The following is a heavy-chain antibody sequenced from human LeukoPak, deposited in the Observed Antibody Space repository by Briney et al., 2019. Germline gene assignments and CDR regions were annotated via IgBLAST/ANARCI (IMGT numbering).Heavy chain of an antibody. V-gene: IGHV6-1*01. D-gene: IGHD3-10*01. Sequence: SQTLSLTCAISGDSVSSNDAAWNWIRQSPSRGLEWLGRTYYRSKWYYDSAVSVKSRITINPDTSKNQFSLQLNSVTPEDTAVYYCARENTLVRGTRNPFDYWGRGTLVTVSS. J-gene: IGHJ4*02. CDR1: GDSVSSNDAA. CDR3: ARENTLVRGTRNPFDY. CDR2: TYYRSKWYY.